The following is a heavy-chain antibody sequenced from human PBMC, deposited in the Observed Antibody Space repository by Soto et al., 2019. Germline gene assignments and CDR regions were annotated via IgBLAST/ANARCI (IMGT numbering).Heavy chain of an antibody. J-gene: IGHJ6*03. CDR3: XXXXXXXXXXRXXMDV. CDR1: GYTFTNYY. V-gene: IGHV1-46*01. Sequence: QVQLVQSGAEVKKPGASVKVSCKASGYTFTNYYINWVRQAPGQGLEWMGMINPSGGSTTYAQKFQGRXTXTXXXSTXXVFXXXXSXXXXXXXXXXXXXXXXXXXXXRXXMDVWGRGTTVTVSS. CDR2: INPSGGST.